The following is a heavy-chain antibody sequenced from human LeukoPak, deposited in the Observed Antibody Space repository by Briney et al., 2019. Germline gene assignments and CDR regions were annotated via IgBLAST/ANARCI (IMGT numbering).Heavy chain of an antibody. J-gene: IGHJ6*03. Sequence: ASVKVSCKASGYTFTSYDINWVRQATGQGLEWRGWINPNSGNTGYAQKFQGRVTITRNTSISTAYMELSSLRSEDTAVYYCARGLRLPTRARYYYYYMDVWGKGTTVTVSS. CDR2: INPNSGNT. V-gene: IGHV1-8*03. CDR3: ARGLRLPTRARYYYYYMDV. CDR1: GYTFTSYD.